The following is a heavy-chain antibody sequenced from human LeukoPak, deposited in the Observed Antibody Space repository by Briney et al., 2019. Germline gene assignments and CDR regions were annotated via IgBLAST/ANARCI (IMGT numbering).Heavy chain of an antibody. V-gene: IGHV1-2*04. Sequence: GASVKVSCKASGYTFTGYYMHWVRQAPGQGLEWMGWINPNSGGTNYAQKFQGWVTMTRDTSISTAYMELSRLRSDDTAVYYRARGANDYGDYCFDYWGQGTLVTVSS. CDR3: ARGANDYGDYCFDY. CDR2: INPNSGGT. D-gene: IGHD4-17*01. CDR1: GYTFTGYY. J-gene: IGHJ4*02.